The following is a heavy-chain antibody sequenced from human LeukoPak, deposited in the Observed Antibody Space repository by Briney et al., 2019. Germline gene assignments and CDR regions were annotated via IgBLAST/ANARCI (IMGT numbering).Heavy chain of an antibody. D-gene: IGHD2-21*02. V-gene: IGHV3-53*01. J-gene: IGHJ4*02. CDR1: GFTFSSYA. CDR2: IYSGGST. Sequence: GGSLRLSCAASGFTFSSYAMSWVRQAPGKGLEWVSVIYSGGSTYYADSVKGRFTISRDNSKNTLYLQMNSLRAEDTAVYYCARGGRGGRLLHSPYYYFDYWGQGTLVTVSS. CDR3: ARGGRGGRLLHSPYYYFDY.